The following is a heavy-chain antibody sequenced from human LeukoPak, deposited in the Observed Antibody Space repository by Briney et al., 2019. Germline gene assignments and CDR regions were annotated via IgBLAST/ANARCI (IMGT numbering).Heavy chain of an antibody. J-gene: IGHJ4*02. CDR3: AKDRYFYDYVWGSYRPEAFGY. D-gene: IGHD3-16*02. CDR2: ISGSGGST. V-gene: IGHV3-23*01. Sequence: GGSLRLSCAASGFTFSSYAMSWVRQAPGKGLEWVSAISGSGGSTYYADSVKGRFTISRDNSKNTLYLQMNSLRAEDTAVYYCAKDRYFYDYVWGSYRPEAFGYWGQGTLVTVSS. CDR1: GFTFSSYA.